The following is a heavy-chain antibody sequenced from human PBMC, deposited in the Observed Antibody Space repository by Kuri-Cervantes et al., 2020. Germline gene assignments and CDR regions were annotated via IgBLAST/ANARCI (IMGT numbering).Heavy chain of an antibody. D-gene: IGHD2-15*01. Sequence: GESLKISCVASGFTFNDYAAHWVRQAPGKGLEWVSTISGSGAYTFYADSVKGRFTIFRDNSKNMLFLQMNSLRAEDTAIYYCATSSGGYSYYYYYMDVWGKGTTVTVSS. CDR2: ISGSGAYT. V-gene: IGHV3-23*01. CDR1: GFTFNDYA. J-gene: IGHJ6*03. CDR3: ATSSGGYSYYYYYMDV.